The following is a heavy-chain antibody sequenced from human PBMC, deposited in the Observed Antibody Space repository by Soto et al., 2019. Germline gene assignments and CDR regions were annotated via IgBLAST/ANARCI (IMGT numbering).Heavy chain of an antibody. CDR2: IIPIPGTA. CDR1: GGTFGSYA. Sequence: QVQLVQSGAEVKKPGSSVKVSCKASGGTFGSYAISWVRQAPGQGLEWMGGIIPIPGTANYAQKFQGRVTIAADESTSTDYMELSSLRSEDTAVYYCARSQGSSTSLDIYYYYYYGMDVWGQGTTVTVSS. D-gene: IGHD2-2*01. V-gene: IGHV1-69*01. CDR3: ARSQGSSTSLDIYYYYYYGMDV. J-gene: IGHJ6*02.